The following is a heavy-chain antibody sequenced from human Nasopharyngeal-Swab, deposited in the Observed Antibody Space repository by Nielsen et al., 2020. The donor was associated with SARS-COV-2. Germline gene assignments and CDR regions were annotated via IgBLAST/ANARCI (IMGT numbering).Heavy chain of an antibody. CDR1: GFTFSSYA. CDR3: ARDLIVVVPAAMDVHWFDP. J-gene: IGHJ5*02. Sequence: SPNTSCAASGFTFSSYAMHWVRHAPGKGLGWVAVISNDGGNKYYADSVKGRFTTSRDNATNSLYLQMNSLRAEDTSVYYCARDLIVVVPAAMDVHWFDPWGQGTLVTVSS. V-gene: IGHV3-30*04. D-gene: IGHD2-2*01. CDR2: ISNDGGNK.